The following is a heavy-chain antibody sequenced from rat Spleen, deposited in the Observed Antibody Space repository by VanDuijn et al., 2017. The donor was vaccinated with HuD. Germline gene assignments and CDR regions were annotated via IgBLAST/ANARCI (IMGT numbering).Heavy chain of an antibody. CDR3: TRQGTTVVRHWYFDF. CDR1: GFIFRNYD. Sequence: EVRLVESGGGLVRPGGSLKVSCEASGFIFRNYDMVWVRQAPGKGLEWVASITSAGDTTYYPDAMKGRFTISRENAYSTLYLQMNRLRSEDTGTYYCTRQGTTVVRHWYFDFWGPGTMVTVSS. CDR2: ITSAGDTT. V-gene: IGHV5-25*01. D-gene: IGHD1-1*01. J-gene: IGHJ1*01.